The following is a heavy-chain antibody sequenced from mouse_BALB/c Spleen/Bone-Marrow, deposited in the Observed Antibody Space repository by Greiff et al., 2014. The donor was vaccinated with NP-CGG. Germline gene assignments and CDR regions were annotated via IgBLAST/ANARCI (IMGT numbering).Heavy chain of an antibody. CDR3: ARQGVDYFDY. CDR2: INPYNDGT. Sequence: EVQLQQSGPELVKPGASVKMSCKASGYTFTSYVMHWVKQKPGQGLEWIGYINPYNDGTKYNEKFKGKATLTSDKSSSTAYMERSSLTAEDSAVYYGARQGVDYFDYWGQGTTLTVSS. V-gene: IGHV1-14*01. J-gene: IGHJ2*01. CDR1: GYTFTSYV.